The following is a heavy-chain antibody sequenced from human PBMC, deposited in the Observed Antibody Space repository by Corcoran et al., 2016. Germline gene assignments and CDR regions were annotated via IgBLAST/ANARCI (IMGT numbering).Heavy chain of an antibody. D-gene: IGHD6-19*01. J-gene: IGHJ4*02. V-gene: IGHV4-34*01. Sequence: QVQLQQWGAGLLKPSETLSLTCAVYGGSFSGYYWSWIRQPPGKGLEWIGEINHSGSTNYNPSLKSRVTILVDTSKNQFSLKLSSVTAADTAVYYWARGRWASSGWPIRPCHFDYWGQGTLVTVSS. CDR1: GGSFSGYY. CDR3: ARGRWASSGWPIRPCHFDY. CDR2: INHSGST.